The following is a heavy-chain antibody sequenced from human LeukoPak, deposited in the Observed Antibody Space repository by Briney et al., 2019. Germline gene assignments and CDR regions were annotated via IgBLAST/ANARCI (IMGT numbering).Heavy chain of an antibody. CDR1: GFTFRSCE. CDR2: ISGSGSSV. Sequence: PGGSLRLSCAASGFTFRSCEMNWVRQAPGKGLEWLSYISGSGSSVYYADSVKGRFTVSRDNAKNSLYLEMNSLRAEDTAVYFCAGDYYDSSGYYSLDYWGQGTLVTVSS. J-gene: IGHJ4*02. D-gene: IGHD3-22*01. CDR3: AGDYYDSSGYYSLDY. V-gene: IGHV3-48*03.